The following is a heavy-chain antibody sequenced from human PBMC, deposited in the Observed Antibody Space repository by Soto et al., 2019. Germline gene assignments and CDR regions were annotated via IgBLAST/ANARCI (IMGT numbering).Heavy chain of an antibody. Sequence: EVQLVESGGGLVKPGGSLRISCAASGFTFNNAWMSWVRQAPGKGLEWVGRIKGKTDGGTTDYAAPVKGRFTISRDDSKNTLYLQMNSLKTEDTAVYYCTWEYSCSHADWGQGNLVTVSS. J-gene: IGHJ4*02. CDR3: TWEYSCSHAD. D-gene: IGHD6-6*01. CDR1: GFTFNNAW. CDR2: IKGKTDGGTT. V-gene: IGHV3-15*01.